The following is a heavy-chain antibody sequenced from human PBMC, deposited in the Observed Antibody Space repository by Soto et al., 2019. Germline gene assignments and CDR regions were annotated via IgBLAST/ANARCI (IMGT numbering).Heavy chain of an antibody. D-gene: IGHD2-15*01. CDR3: ARGLRCSGGSCYSSWFAP. V-gene: IGHV1-8*01. CDR2: MNPNSGNT. Sequence: ASVKVSCKASGYTFTSYDINWVRQATGQGLEWMGWMNPNSGNTGYAQKFQGRVTMTRNTSISTAYMELSSLRSEDTAVYYCARGLRCSGGSCYSSWFAPWGQGTLVTVSS. J-gene: IGHJ5*02. CDR1: GYTFTSYD.